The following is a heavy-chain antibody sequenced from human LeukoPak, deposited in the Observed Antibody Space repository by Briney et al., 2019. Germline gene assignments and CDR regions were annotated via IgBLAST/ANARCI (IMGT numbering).Heavy chain of an antibody. CDR2: ISSSGSTI. J-gene: IGHJ4*02. V-gene: IGHV3-11*04. Sequence: GGSLRLSCAASGFTFSDYYMSWIRQAPGKGLGGGSYISSSGSTIYYADSVKGRFTISRDNAKNSLYLQMNSLRAEDTAVYYCARPRYYYDSSGYCYWGQGTLVTVSS. D-gene: IGHD3-22*01. CDR3: ARPRYYYDSSGYCY. CDR1: GFTFSDYY.